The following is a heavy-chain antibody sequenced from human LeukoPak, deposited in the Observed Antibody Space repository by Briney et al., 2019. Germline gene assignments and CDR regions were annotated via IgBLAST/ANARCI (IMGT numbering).Heavy chain of an antibody. V-gene: IGHV3-64*01. CDR2: ISSNARRT. J-gene: IGHJ6*03. D-gene: IGHD2-15*01. CDR1: GFTFSSYT. Sequence: PGGSLRLSCAASGFTFSSYTMHWVRQAPGKGLECVSAISSNARRTYYANSVKSRFTISRDNSKHTPYLQLGSLRAEAMAAYSCARGAARYYYYSMDVWGKGTTVTVSS. CDR3: ARGAARYYYYSMDV.